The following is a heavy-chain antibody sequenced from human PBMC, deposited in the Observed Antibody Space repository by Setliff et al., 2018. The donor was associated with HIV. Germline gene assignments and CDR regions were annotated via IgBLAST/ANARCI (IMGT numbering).Heavy chain of an antibody. CDR1: GYTFTSYG. D-gene: IGHD2-2*01. Sequence: ASVKVSCKASGYTFTSYGISWVRQAPGQGLEWMGWISAYNGNTNYAQKLQGRVTVTTDTSTSTAYMELRSLGSDDTAVYYCARDRGVYCISSSCYSPVDAFDIWGQGTMVTVS. CDR2: ISAYNGNT. CDR3: ARDRGVYCISSSCYSPVDAFDI. V-gene: IGHV1-18*01. J-gene: IGHJ3*02.